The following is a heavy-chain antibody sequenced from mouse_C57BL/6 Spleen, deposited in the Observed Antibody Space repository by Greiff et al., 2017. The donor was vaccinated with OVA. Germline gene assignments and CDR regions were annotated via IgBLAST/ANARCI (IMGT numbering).Heavy chain of an antibody. D-gene: IGHD3-2*02. CDR3: AREKLGNLRGYFDV. V-gene: IGHV5-4*01. Sequence: EVQGVESGGGLVKPGGSLKLSCAASGFTFSSYAMSWVRQTPEKRLEWVATISDGGSYTYYPDNVKGRFTISRDNAKNNLYLQMSHLKSEDTAMYYCAREKLGNLRGYFDVWGTGTTVTVSS. CDR2: ISDGGSYT. CDR1: GFTFSSYA. J-gene: IGHJ1*03.